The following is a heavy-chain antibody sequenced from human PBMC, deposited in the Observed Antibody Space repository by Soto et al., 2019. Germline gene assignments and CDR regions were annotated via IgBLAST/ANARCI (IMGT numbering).Heavy chain of an antibody. CDR2: ISYDGSNK. CDR1: GFTFSSYG. CDR3: AKDLRFGELFPKYYYYGMDV. Sequence: GGSLRLACAASGFTFSSYGMHWVRQAPGKGLEWVAVISYDGSNKYYADSVKGRFTISRDNSKNTLYLQMNSLRAEDTAVYYCAKDLRFGELFPKYYYYGMDVWGQGTTVTV. D-gene: IGHD3-10*01. J-gene: IGHJ6*02. V-gene: IGHV3-30*18.